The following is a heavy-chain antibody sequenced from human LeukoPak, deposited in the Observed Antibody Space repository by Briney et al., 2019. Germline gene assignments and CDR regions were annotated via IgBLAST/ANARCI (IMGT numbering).Heavy chain of an antibody. J-gene: IGHJ6*02. Sequence: GGSLRLTCAASGFTFSSYGMHWVRQAPGKGLEWVAVIWYDGSNKYYADSVKGRFTISRDNSKNTLYLQMNSLRAEDTAVYYCARGLRWGRDYYGMDVWGQGTTVTVSS. V-gene: IGHV3-33*01. D-gene: IGHD4-23*01. CDR1: GFTFSSYG. CDR3: ARGLRWGRDYYGMDV. CDR2: IWYDGSNK.